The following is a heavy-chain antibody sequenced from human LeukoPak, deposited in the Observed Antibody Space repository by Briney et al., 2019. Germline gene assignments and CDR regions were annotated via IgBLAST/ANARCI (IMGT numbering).Heavy chain of an antibody. CDR1: GFTFSSYA. CDR3: AKAYSSGWPSHSNNWFDP. D-gene: IGHD6-19*01. J-gene: IGHJ5*02. Sequence: GGSLRLSCAASGFTFSSYAMSWVRQAPGKGLEWVSAISGSGGSTYYADSVKGRFTISRDNSKNTLYLQMNSLRAEDTAVYYCAKAYSSGWPSHSNNWFDPWGQGTLVTVSS. CDR2: ISGSGGST. V-gene: IGHV3-23*01.